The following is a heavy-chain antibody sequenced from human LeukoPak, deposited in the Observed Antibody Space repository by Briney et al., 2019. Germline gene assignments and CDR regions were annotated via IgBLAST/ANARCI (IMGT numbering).Heavy chain of an antibody. CDR1: GGSFSGYY. V-gene: IGHV4-34*01. Sequence: SETLSLTCAVYGGSFSGYYWSWIRQPPGKGLEWIGEINHSGSTNYKPSLKSRVTISVDTSKNQFSLKLSSVTAADTAVYYCARGSFGGSGSGNYFDYWGQGTLVTVSS. CDR2: INHSGST. CDR3: ARGSFGGSGSGNYFDY. J-gene: IGHJ4*02. D-gene: IGHD3-10*01.